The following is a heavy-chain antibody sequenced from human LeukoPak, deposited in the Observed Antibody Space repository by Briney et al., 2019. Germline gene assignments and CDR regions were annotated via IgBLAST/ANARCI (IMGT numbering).Heavy chain of an antibody. CDR2: ISGSGGST. D-gene: IGHD6-19*01. CDR1: GFTFSSYA. CDR3: AKGGSSGWYVPAGIDY. V-gene: IGHV3-23*01. Sequence: GGSLRLSCAASGFTFSSYAMSWVRQPPGKGLEWVSAISGSGGSTYYADSVKGRFTISRDNSKNTLYLQMNSLRAEDTAVYYCAKGGSSGWYVPAGIDYWGQGTLVTVSS. J-gene: IGHJ4*02.